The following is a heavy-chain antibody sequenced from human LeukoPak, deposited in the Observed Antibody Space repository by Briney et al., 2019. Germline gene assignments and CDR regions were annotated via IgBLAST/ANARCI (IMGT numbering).Heavy chain of an antibody. CDR1: GCTFSSYA. J-gene: IGHJ4*02. V-gene: IGHV3-23*01. CDR2: ISGSGGST. Sequence: PGGSLRLSCAASGCTFSSYAMSWVRQAPGKGLEWVSAISGSGGSTYYADSVKGRFTISRDNSKNTLYLQMNSLNAEDKAVYYCAKLQIVGATPFDYWGQGTLVTVSS. CDR3: AKLQIVGATPFDY. D-gene: IGHD1-26*01.